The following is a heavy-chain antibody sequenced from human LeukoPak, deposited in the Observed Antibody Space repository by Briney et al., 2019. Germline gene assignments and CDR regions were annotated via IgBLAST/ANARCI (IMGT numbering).Heavy chain of an antibody. V-gene: IGHV3-7*01. CDR3: SQSLNY. CDR1: GFTFSNYW. J-gene: IGHJ4*02. Sequence: SGGSLRLSCAASGFTFSNYWMDWVRQAPGKGLEWVANIKQDGTEKHYVDSVKGRFTISRDNAKNSLYLQMNSLRAEDTALYYCSQSLNYWGQGTLVTVSS. CDR2: IKQDGTEK.